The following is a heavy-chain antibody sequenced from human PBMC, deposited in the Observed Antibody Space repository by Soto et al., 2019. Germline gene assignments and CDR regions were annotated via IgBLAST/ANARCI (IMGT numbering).Heavy chain of an antibody. Sequence: GASVKVSCKASGYTFTNYAMHWVRQAPGQRLEWMGWINAGNGNTQYSQKFQGRVTIIRDTSASTAYMELSSLRSEDTAVYYCARDSCGYSSGCRHNYFDYWGQGTLVTVS. CDR3: ARDSCGYSSGCRHNYFDY. J-gene: IGHJ4*02. CDR1: GYTFTNYA. D-gene: IGHD6-19*01. V-gene: IGHV1-3*01. CDR2: INAGNGNT.